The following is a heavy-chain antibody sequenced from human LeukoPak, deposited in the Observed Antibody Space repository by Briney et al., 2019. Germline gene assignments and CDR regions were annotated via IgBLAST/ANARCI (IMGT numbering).Heavy chain of an antibody. D-gene: IGHD2-2*02. CDR1: GYSFTSYW. V-gene: IGHV5-51*01. Sequence: GESLKISCKGSGYSFTSYWIGWVRQMPGKGLEWMGIIYPGDSDTRYSPSFQGQVTISADKSISTAYLQWSSLKASDTAMYYCARLGRYCSRTSCHILGGFDPWGQGTLVTVSS. J-gene: IGHJ5*02. CDR2: IYPGDSDT. CDR3: ARLGRYCSRTSCHILGGFDP.